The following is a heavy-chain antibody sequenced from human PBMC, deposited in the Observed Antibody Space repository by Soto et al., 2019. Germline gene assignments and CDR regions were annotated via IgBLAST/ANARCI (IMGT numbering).Heavy chain of an antibody. CDR3: ARALRITIFGVVIIDHYYGMDV. D-gene: IGHD3-3*01. Sequence: ASVKVSCKASGYTFTSYGISWVRQAPGQGLEWMGWISAYNGNTNYAQKLQGRATMTTDTSTSTAYMELRSLRSDDTAVYYCARALRITIFGVVIIDHYYGMDVWGQGTTVTVSS. CDR2: ISAYNGNT. CDR1: GYTFTSYG. V-gene: IGHV1-18*01. J-gene: IGHJ6*02.